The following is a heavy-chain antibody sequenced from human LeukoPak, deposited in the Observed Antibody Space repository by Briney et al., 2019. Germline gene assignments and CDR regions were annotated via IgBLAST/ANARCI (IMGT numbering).Heavy chain of an antibody. D-gene: IGHD6-19*01. V-gene: IGHV3-33*01. Sequence: GRSLRLSCAASGLTFRSYGMHWVRQAPGKGLEWVAVIWHDGSNKYYAESVKGRFTISRDNSKSTLNLQMDSLRVEDTAVYYCAATGGVAVAGSPFDYWGQGTLVTVSS. CDR3: AATGGVAVAGSPFDY. J-gene: IGHJ4*02. CDR1: GLTFRSYG. CDR2: IWHDGSNK.